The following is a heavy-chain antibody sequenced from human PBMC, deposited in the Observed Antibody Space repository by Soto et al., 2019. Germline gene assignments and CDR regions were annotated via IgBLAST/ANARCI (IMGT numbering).Heavy chain of an antibody. CDR1: GGSISSSNC. CDR2: IYHSGST. J-gene: IGHJ6*02. CDR3: ARVSGSYYYGMDV. Sequence: QVQLQESGPGLVKPSGTLSLTCAVSGGSISSSNCWSWVRQPPGKGPEWIGEIYHSGSTNFNPSLKSRVTISVDKSKNQFSLKLNSVTAADTAVYYCARVSGSYYYGMDVWGQGTTVTVSS. V-gene: IGHV4-4*02.